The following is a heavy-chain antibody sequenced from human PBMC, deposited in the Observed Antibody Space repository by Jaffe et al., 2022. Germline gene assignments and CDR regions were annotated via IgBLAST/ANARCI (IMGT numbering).Heavy chain of an antibody. CDR1: GFTFSNYF. CDR3: GRGGVVASSDY. J-gene: IGHJ4*02. V-gene: IGHV3-74*01. Sequence: EVQLVESGGGLVQPGGSLRLSCAASGFTFSNYFMHWVRQAPGKALVWVSHINGDGTVTGYAGSVKGRFTISRDNAKNTLFLHMNSVRAEDTAVYYCGRGGVVASSDYWGQGTLVIVSS. D-gene: IGHD2-15*01. CDR2: INGDGTVT.